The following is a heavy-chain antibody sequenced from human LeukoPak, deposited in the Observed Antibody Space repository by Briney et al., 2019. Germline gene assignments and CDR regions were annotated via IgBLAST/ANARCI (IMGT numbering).Heavy chain of an antibody. CDR1: GFTFSSYW. D-gene: IGHD3-22*01. V-gene: IGHV3-15*01. CDR3: TTIYDSSGYCVY. J-gene: IGHJ4*02. Sequence: GGSLRLSCAASGFTFSSYWMSWVRQAPGKGLEWVGRIKSKTDGGTTDYAAPVKGRFTISRDDSKNTLYLQMSSLKTEDTAVYYCTTIYDSSGYCVYWGQGTLVTVSS. CDR2: IKSKTDGGTT.